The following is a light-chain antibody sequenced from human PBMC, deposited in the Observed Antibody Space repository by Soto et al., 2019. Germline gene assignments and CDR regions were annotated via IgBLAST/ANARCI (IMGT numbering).Light chain of an antibody. V-gene: IGKV3-15*01. Sequence: ENVLTQSPGTLSLSPGDRATLSCRASQSVSRSYLGWYQQKPGQAPRLLIFGASTRAAGIPARFSGSGSGTEFTLTISSLQSEDFAVYYCQQYSNWPLTFGGGTKVDIK. CDR1: QSVSRSY. CDR3: QQYSNWPLT. J-gene: IGKJ4*01. CDR2: GAS.